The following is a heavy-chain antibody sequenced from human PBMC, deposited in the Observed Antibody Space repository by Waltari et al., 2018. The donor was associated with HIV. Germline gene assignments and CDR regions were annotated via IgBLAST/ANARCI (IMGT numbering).Heavy chain of an antibody. CDR2: IRQDGSEK. J-gene: IGHJ6*02. CDR1: GASLQNSW. Sequence: EVQLVQSGGGLVQPGGSLRLSCAASGASLQNSWINWVRQAPGKGLEWVANIRQDGSEKYYVDSVKGRFTISRDNAENSLYLQMNSLRVDDTAVYYCVRDRAPFIGGFGWDGMDVWGQGTTVTVSS. V-gene: IGHV3-7*01. D-gene: IGHD3-10*01. CDR3: VRDRAPFIGGFGWDGMDV.